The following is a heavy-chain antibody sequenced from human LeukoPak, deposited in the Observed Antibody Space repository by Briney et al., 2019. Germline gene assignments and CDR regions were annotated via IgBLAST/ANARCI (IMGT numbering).Heavy chain of an antibody. CDR2: MYPGDSDT. J-gene: IGHJ4*02. D-gene: IGHD3-22*01. V-gene: IGHV5-51*01. CDR3: ARTIISYYYDSSGFDY. CDR1: GYSFTSYW. Sequence: GESLKISCKGSGYSFTSYWIGWVRQMPGKGLEWMGIMYPGDSDTRYSPSFQGQVTISADKSISTAYLQWSSLKASDTAMYYCARTIISYYYDSSGFDYWGQGTLVTVSS.